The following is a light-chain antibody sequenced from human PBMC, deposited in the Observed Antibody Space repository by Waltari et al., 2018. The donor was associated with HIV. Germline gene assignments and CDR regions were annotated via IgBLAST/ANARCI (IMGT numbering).Light chain of an antibody. CDR3: QQYLYSPRT. CDR2: GAS. J-gene: IGKJ2*01. CDR1: QSVGSN. Sequence: EIVMTQSPATLSVSPGERATLSCRASQSVGSNLAWYQQKPGQAPRLLIYGASTRATGIPARFSGSGSGTDFTLTISSLQAEDVAVYYCQQYLYSPRTFGQVTKLEIK. V-gene: IGKV3-15*01.